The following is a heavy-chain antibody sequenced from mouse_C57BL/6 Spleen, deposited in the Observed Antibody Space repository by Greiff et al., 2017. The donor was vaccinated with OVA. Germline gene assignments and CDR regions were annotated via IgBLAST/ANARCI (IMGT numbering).Heavy chain of an antibody. CDR3: ARERLRHYAMDY. CDR1: GYAFTNYL. V-gene: IGHV1-54*01. J-gene: IGHJ4*01. D-gene: IGHD2-4*01. Sequence: VQLKQSGAELVRPGTSVKVSCKASGYAFTNYLIEWVKQRPGQGLEWIGVINPGSGGTNYNEKFKGKATLTADKSSSTAYMQLSSLTSEDSAVYFCARERLRHYAMDYWGQGTSVTVSS. CDR2: INPGSGGT.